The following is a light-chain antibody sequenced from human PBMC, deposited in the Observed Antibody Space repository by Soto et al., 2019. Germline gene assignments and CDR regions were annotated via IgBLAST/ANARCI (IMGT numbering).Light chain of an antibody. Sequence: QSVLTQPPSVSGAPGQRVTISCAGGSSNIGANYDVHWYQQLPGTAPKLLISANNNRPSGVPDRFSGSKFGTSASLAITGLHAEDEADYYCQSYDNSLIDVIFGGGTQLTVL. CDR2: ANN. V-gene: IGLV1-40*01. CDR1: SSNIGANYD. CDR3: QSYDNSLIDVI. J-gene: IGLJ2*01.